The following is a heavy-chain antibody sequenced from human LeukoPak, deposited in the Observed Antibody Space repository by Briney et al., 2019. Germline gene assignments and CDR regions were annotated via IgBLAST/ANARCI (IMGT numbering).Heavy chain of an antibody. J-gene: IGHJ4*02. CDR2: ISYDGSNK. CDR3: ARDLDGDYIFDY. V-gene: IGHV3-30*03. CDR1: GFTFSSYG. D-gene: IGHD4-17*01. Sequence: PGGSLRLSCAASGFTFSSYGMHWVRQAPGKGLEWVAVISYDGSNKYYADSVKGRFTISRDNSKNTLYLQMNSLRAEDTAVYYCARDLDGDYIFDYWGQGTLVTVSS.